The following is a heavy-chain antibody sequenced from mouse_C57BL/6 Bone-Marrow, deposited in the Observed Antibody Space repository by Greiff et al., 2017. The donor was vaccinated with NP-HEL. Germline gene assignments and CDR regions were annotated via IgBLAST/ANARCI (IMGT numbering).Heavy chain of an antibody. CDR2: IDPNSGGT. J-gene: IGHJ3*01. CDR1: GYTFTSYW. CDR3: HYYGSSRAY. Sequence: QVQLKQPGAELVKPGASVKLSCKASGYTFTSYWMHWVKQRPGRGLEWIGRIDPNSGGTKYNEKFKSKATLTVDKPSSAAYMQLSSLTSEDSAVYYCHYYGSSRAYWGQGTLVTVSA. D-gene: IGHD1-1*01. V-gene: IGHV1-72*01.